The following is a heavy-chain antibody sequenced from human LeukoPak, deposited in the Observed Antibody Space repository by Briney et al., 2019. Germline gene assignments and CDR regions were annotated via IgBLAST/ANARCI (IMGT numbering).Heavy chain of an antibody. Sequence: SETLSLTCAVYGGSFSGYYWSWIRQPPGKGLEWIGEINQSGSSDYNPSLESRVTMSVDTSKNQFSLKLSSVTAADTAVYYCARGELLWFGEYWFQHWGQGTLVTVSS. D-gene: IGHD3-10*01. J-gene: IGHJ1*01. CDR3: ARGELLWFGEYWFQH. CDR1: GGSFSGYY. V-gene: IGHV4-34*01. CDR2: INQSGSS.